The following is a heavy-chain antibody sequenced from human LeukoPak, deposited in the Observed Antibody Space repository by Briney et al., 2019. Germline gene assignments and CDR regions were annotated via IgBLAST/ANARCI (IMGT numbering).Heavy chain of an antibody. J-gene: IGHJ3*02. V-gene: IGHV3-23*01. CDR3: ARIVVPLFAFDI. CDR2: IADNGGAT. D-gene: IGHD3-22*01. CDR1: GFTFSNFA. Sequence: GGSLRLSCAASGFTFSNFAMAWVRQAPGKGLEWVSTIADNGGATYYAGSVKGRFTISRDNSKNTVYLQMNSLRAEDTAVYYCARIVVPLFAFDIWGQGTMVTVSS.